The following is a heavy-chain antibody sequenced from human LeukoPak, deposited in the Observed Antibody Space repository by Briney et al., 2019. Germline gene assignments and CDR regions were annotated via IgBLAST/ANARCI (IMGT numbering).Heavy chain of an antibody. J-gene: IGHJ5*02. CDR3: ARDQRSESYYPWGWFDP. Sequence: GGSLRLSCAASGFAVSTNYLSWVRQAPGKGLEWVSVIYSDGSTYYTDSVKGRFTISRDNSKNTLYLQMNSLRPEDTAVYYCARDQRSESYYPWGWFDPWGQGTLVTVSS. V-gene: IGHV3-66*02. D-gene: IGHD1-26*01. CDR2: IYSDGST. CDR1: GFAVSTNY.